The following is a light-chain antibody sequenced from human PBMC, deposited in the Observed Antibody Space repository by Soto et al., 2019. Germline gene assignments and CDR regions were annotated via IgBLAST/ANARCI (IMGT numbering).Light chain of an antibody. V-gene: IGKV3-20*01. CDR1: QSVSSNF. CDR2: GAS. Sequence: EIVLTQSPGTLSLSPGERATLSCKASQSVSSNFLAWYQRKPGQTPRLLIYGASYRATDIPYIFSGSGSGTDFAFTITSLEPDDFAVYYCQQYGTSPPAFGQGTKVEL. CDR3: QQYGTSPPA. J-gene: IGKJ1*01.